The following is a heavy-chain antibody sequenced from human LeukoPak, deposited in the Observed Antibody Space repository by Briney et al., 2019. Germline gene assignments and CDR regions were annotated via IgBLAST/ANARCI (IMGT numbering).Heavy chain of an antibody. CDR2: IYPGDSDT. CDR3: ARRSNDAFDF. J-gene: IGHJ3*01. V-gene: IGHV5-51*01. Sequence: GESLKISCKGSGYTFSTYWIGWVRQMPGKGLEWMGIIYPGDSDTRYSPSFQGQVTISAAQSISTAYLQWSSLKASDTAMYYCARRSNDAFDFWGQGTMVTVSS. CDR1: GYTFSTYW.